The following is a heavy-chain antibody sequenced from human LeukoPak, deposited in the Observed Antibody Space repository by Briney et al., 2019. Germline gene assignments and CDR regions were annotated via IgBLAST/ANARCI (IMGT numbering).Heavy chain of an antibody. J-gene: IGHJ4*02. V-gene: IGHV3-30*18. CDR2: ISYDGSNK. Sequence: GRSLRLSCAASGFTFSSYGMHWVRQAPGKGLEWVAVISYDGSNKYYPDSVKGRFTISRDNSKNTLYLQMNSLRPEDTAVYYCAKDSGRLAALVRGVIPRNYWGQGTLVSVSS. CDR3: AKDSGRLAALVRGVIPRNY. CDR1: GFTFSSYG. D-gene: IGHD3-10*01.